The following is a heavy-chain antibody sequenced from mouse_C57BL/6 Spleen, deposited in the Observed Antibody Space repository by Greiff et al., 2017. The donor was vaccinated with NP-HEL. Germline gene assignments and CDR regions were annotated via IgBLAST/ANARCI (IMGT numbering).Heavy chain of an antibody. Sequence: EVMLVESGGGLVKPGGSLKLSCAASGFTFSSYAMSWVRQTPEKRLEWVATISDGGSYTYYPDNVKGRFTISRDNAKNNLYLQMSHLKSEDTAMYYCARDWDYGKNYFDYWGQGTTLTVSS. D-gene: IGHD1-1*01. J-gene: IGHJ2*01. CDR3: ARDWDYGKNYFDY. V-gene: IGHV5-4*01. CDR1: GFTFSSYA. CDR2: ISDGGSYT.